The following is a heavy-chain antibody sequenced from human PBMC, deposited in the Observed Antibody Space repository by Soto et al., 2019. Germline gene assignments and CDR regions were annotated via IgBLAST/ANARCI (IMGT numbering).Heavy chain of an antibody. V-gene: IGHV3-48*02. J-gene: IGHJ3*02. CDR3: ARDRRLGELSHDAFDI. CDR1: GFTFSSYG. Sequence: GGSLRLSCAASGFTFSSYGMHWVRQAPGKGLEWVSYITSDSSNIYYADSVKGRFTISRDNAKNSLYLQMNSLRDEDTAVFYCARDRRLGELSHDAFDIWGQGTMVTVSS. CDR2: ITSDSSNI. D-gene: IGHD3-16*02.